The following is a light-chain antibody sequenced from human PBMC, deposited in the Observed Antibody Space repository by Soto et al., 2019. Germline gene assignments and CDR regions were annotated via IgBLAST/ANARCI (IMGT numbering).Light chain of an antibody. V-gene: IGKV1-5*01. CDR1: QSISSW. CDR3: QQYETFSGT. Sequence: DIKMTQSPSALSASVGDRATITCRASQSISSWLAWYQQKPGKAPKLLIYDASALPRGVPSRFSGSGSGTKFTLTIASLQPDDFATYYCQQYETFSGTFGPGTKVDIK. CDR2: DAS. J-gene: IGKJ1*01.